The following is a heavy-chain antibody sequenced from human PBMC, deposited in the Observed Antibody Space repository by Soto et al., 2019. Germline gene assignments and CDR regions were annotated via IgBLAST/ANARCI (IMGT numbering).Heavy chain of an antibody. D-gene: IGHD3-10*01. J-gene: IGHJ4*02. CDR3: AGSIVRGVIITRGFDY. CDR2: ISGSGGST. CDR1: GFTFSSYA. Sequence: GGSLRLSCAASGFTFSSYAMSWVRQAPGKGLEWVSAISGSGGSTYYADSVKGRFTISRDNSKNTLYLQMNSLRAEDTAVYYCAGSIVRGVIITRGFDYWGQGTLVTVSS. V-gene: IGHV3-23*01.